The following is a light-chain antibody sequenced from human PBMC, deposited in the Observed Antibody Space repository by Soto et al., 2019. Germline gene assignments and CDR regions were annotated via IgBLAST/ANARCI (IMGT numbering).Light chain of an antibody. CDR1: QSLLHSNGYNY. Sequence: DIVMTQSPLSLPVTPGEPASISCGSSQSLLHSNGYNYLDWYLQKPGQSPQLLIYLGSNRASGVPDRFSGSGSGTDFTLKISRVEAEDVGVYYCMQALQTPHFGPGTKVDIK. CDR2: LGS. J-gene: IGKJ3*01. CDR3: MQALQTPH. V-gene: IGKV2-28*01.